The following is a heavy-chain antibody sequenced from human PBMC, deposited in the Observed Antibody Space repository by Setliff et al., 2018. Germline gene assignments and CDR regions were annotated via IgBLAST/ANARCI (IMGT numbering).Heavy chain of an antibody. J-gene: IGHJ6*03. CDR2: TYYTGDP. V-gene: IGHV4-39*01. Sequence: KPSETLSLTCTVSGGSLRGNAIFWGWIRQPPGKGLEWIGSTYYTGDPYYNPSLKSRVTMSVDTSRNQLSLKLTSVTAADTAVYYCARHVGSRSRGYNYYYYYMDVWGKGTTVTVSS. D-gene: IGHD3-10*01. CDR3: ARHVGSRSRGYNYYYYYMDV. CDR1: GGSLRGNAIF.